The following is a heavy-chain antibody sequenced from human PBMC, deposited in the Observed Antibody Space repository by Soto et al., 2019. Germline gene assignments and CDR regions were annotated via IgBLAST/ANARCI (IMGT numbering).Heavy chain of an antibody. V-gene: IGHV4-30-2*01. CDR2: IYQSGST. CDR1: GGSISSGGYS. Sequence: QLQLQESGSGLVKPSQTLSLTCAVSGGSISSGGYSWSWIRQPPGKGLEWIGYIYQSGSTYYNPSLSSRVTISVDRSKNQFALKLSSVTAADTAVYYCARESRSSRYDSSGYSQYWSFALWGRGTLVTVSS. CDR3: ARESRSSRYDSSGYSQYWSFAL. D-gene: IGHD3-22*01. J-gene: IGHJ2*01.